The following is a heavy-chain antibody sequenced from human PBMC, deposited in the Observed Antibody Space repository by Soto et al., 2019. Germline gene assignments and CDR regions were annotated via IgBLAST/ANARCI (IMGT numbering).Heavy chain of an antibody. CDR1: GFSFRSYS. CDR2: ISDDSSII. Sequence: GGSLRLSCAASGFSFRSYSINWVRQAPGKGLEWVSFISDDSSIIHYADSVKGRFTISRDNVKNSLYLQMNSLRAEDTAVYYCARVATTTNNNWFDPWGQGTLVTVSS. D-gene: IGHD1-7*01. J-gene: IGHJ5*02. CDR3: ARVATTTNNNWFDP. V-gene: IGHV3-48*01.